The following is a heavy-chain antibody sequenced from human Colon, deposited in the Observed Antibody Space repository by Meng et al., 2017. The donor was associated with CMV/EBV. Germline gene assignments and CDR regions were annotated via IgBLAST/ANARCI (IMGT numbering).Heavy chain of an antibody. V-gene: IGHV4-34*01. CDR3: ARGLYGSGRHQIDY. CDR1: GGSFSGYY. D-gene: IGHD3-10*01. J-gene: IGHJ4*02. Sequence: QLQQWGAGRLKPSETRSLTCAVYGGSFSGYYWSWIRQPPGKGLEWIGEINHSGSTNYNPSLKSRVTISVDTSKNQFSLKLSSVTAADTAVYYCARGLYGSGRHQIDYWGQGTLVTVSS. CDR2: INHSGST.